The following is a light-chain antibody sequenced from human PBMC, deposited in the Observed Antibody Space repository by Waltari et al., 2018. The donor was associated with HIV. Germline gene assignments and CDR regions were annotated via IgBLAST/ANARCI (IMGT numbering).Light chain of an antibody. J-gene: IGLJ2*01. CDR1: SSDIGGYNY. V-gene: IGLV2-14*03. CDR2: DVS. CDR3: SSYTNNNTLI. Sequence: QSALTQPASVSGSPGQSITISCTGPSSDIGGYNYVSWYQQHPGKAPKLMIFDVSNRPPGVSNRFSGSKSDNTASLTISGLQTEDEADYFCSSYTNNNTLIFGGGTELTVL.